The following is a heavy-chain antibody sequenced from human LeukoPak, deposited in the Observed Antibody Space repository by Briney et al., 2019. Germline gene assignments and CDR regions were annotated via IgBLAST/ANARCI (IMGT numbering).Heavy chain of an antibody. CDR2: IYPGDSDT. V-gene: IGHV5-51*01. CDR3: ARRYCSGDNCYSGFDY. Sequence: GESLKISCKGSGYSFTSYWIGWVRQMPGKGLEWMGIIYPGDSDTRNSPSFQGQVTISADKSINSAYLQWGSLKASDTAVFYCARRYCSGDNCYSGFDYWGQGTLVTVSS. CDR1: GYSFTSYW. D-gene: IGHD2-15*01. J-gene: IGHJ4*02.